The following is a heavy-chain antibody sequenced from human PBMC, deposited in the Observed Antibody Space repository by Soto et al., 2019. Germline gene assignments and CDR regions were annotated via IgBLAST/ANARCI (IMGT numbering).Heavy chain of an antibody. J-gene: IGHJ6*02. CDR2: IYPGDSDT. CDR1: GYSFTSYW. Sequence: GESLKISCKGSGYSFTSYWIGWVRQMPGKGLEWMGIIYPGDSDTRYSPSFQGQVTISADKSISTAYLQWSSLKASDTAMYYCARLRFGELSFYYYYYGMDVWGQGTTVTVSS. D-gene: IGHD3-10*01. CDR3: ARLRFGELSFYYYYYGMDV. V-gene: IGHV5-51*01.